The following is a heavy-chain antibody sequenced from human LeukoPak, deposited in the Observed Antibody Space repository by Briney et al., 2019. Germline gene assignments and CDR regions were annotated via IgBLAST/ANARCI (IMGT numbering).Heavy chain of an antibody. CDR3: ARDACTNGVCLFDY. CDR1: GYTFTSYA. Sequence: ASMKVSCKASGYTFTSYAMNWVRQAPGQGLEWMGWINTNTGNPTYAQGFTGRFVFSLDTSVSTAYLQISSLKAEDTAVYYCARDACTNGVCLFDYWGQGTLVTVSS. J-gene: IGHJ4*02. V-gene: IGHV7-4-1*02. D-gene: IGHD2-8*01. CDR2: INTNTGNP.